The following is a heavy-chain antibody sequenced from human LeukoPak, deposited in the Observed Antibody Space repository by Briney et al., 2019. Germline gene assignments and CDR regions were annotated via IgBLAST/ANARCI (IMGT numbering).Heavy chain of an antibody. Sequence: SQTLSLTCAISGDSVSSNSATWNWFRQSPSRGLEWLGRTYYRSKWYNDYAVSVKSRITINPDTSKNQFSLQLNSVTPEDTAVYYCARIDHGSGSYYDYYYMDVWGKGTTVTVSS. D-gene: IGHD3-10*01. V-gene: IGHV6-1*01. J-gene: IGHJ6*03. CDR1: GDSVSSNSAT. CDR2: TYYRSKWYN. CDR3: ARIDHGSGSYYDYYYMDV.